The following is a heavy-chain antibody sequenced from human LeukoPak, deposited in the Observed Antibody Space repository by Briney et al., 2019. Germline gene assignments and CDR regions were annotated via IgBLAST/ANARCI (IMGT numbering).Heavy chain of an antibody. Sequence: ASVKVSCKASGYTFTSYYMHWVRQAPGQGLEWMGIINPSGGSTSYAQKFQGRVTMTRDTSTSTVYMELSSLRSGDTAVYYCARDFGQTLGGFDPWGQGTLVTVSS. CDR2: INPSGGST. CDR3: ARDFGQTLGGFDP. CDR1: GYTFTSYY. J-gene: IGHJ5*02. V-gene: IGHV1-46*01. D-gene: IGHD3-10*01.